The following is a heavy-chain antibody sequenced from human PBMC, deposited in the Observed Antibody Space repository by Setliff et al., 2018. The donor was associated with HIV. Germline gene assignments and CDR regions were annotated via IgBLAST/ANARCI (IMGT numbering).Heavy chain of an antibody. J-gene: IGHJ3*02. D-gene: IGHD3-9*01. V-gene: IGHV4-31*03. Sequence: SETLSLTCSVSGGSIRSDGYYWNWIRQHPEKGLEWIGYIYNNGSTYYNPSLESRLMMSIDPSKNQFSLKLTSVTAADTAIYFCARGGGYFHDNNAFDIWGQGTVVTVSS. CDR2: IYNNGST. CDR3: ARGGGYFHDNNAFDI. CDR1: GGSIRSDGYY.